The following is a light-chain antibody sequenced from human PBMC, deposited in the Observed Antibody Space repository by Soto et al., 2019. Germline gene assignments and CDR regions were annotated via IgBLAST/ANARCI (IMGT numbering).Light chain of an antibody. J-gene: IGKJ3*01. V-gene: IGKV1-27*01. CDR2: TAS. CDR1: QDISNY. Sequence: DIQMTQSPSSLSASVGDRVTITCRASQDISNYLAWYQQKPGKVPELLIYTASTLQSGVPSRFSGSGSGTEFTLTISNLQPEDGANYYCQKENSAPFTFGPGTKVDIK. CDR3: QKENSAPFT.